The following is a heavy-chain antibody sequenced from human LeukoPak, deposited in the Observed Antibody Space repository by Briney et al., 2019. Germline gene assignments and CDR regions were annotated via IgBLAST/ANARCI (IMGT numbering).Heavy chain of an antibody. CDR3: ARDLEWLIFDY. J-gene: IGHJ4*02. CDR2: IYYSGST. Sequence: SETLSLTCTVSGVSISSYYWSWLRQPPGKGPEGIGYIYYSGSTNYNPSLKSRVTISVDTSMNQFSLKLSSVTAADTAVYYCARDLEWLIFDYWGQGTLVTVSS. D-gene: IGHD6-19*01. V-gene: IGHV4-59*01. CDR1: GVSISSYY.